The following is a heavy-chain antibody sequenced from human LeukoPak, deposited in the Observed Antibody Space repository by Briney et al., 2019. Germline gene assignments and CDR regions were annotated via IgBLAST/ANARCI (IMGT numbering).Heavy chain of an antibody. Sequence: GGSLRLSCAASGFTFSSYSMNWVRQAPGKGLEWVSSISSSSSYIYYADSVKGRFTISRGNAKNSLYLQMNSLRAEDTAVYYCARDQMGWYFDLWGRGTLVTVSS. CDR3: ARDQMGWYFDL. CDR2: ISSSSSYI. J-gene: IGHJ2*01. D-gene: IGHD5-24*01. CDR1: GFTFSSYS. V-gene: IGHV3-21*01.